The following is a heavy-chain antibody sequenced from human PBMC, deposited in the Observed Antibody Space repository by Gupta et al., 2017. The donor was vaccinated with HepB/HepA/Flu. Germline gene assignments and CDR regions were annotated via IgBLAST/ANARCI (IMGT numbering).Heavy chain of an antibody. D-gene: IGHD4-17*01. CDR1: GLTFSAYN. CDR3: ATNGTTVTTARFAAFDI. Sequence: EVQLVESGGGLVRPGGSLRLSCAVSGLTFSAYNINWVRQAPGKGLEWISYISSSGDSTFYADSVKGRFTISRDNAKNSLNLLMNSLTDDDTAIYYCATNGTTVTTARFAAFDIWGQGTMVTVSS. V-gene: IGHV3-48*02. J-gene: IGHJ3*02. CDR2: ISSSGDST.